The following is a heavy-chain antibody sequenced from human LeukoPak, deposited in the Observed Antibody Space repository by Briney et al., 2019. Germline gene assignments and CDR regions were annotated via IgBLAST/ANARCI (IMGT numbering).Heavy chain of an antibody. CDR1: GFTFSSYA. V-gene: IGHV3-23*01. D-gene: IGHD3-16*01. CDR2: ISSSGGST. Sequence: GGSLRLSCAASGFTFSSYAMSWVRQAPGKGLEWVSAISSSGGSTYYADSVKGRFTISRDNAKNSFYLQMNSLRAEDTAVFYCARDPEGFGATYFDYWGQGTLVTVSS. J-gene: IGHJ4*02. CDR3: ARDPEGFGATYFDY.